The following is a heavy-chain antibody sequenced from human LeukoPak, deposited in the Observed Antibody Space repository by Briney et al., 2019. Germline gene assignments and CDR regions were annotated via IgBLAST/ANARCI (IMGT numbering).Heavy chain of an antibody. Sequence: GGSLRLSCAASGFTVSSNYMSWVRQAPGKGLEWVSVIYSGGSTYYADSVKGRFTISRDNSKNTLYLQMDSLRAEDTAVYYCAGMPHYYDSSGYGGDWLYWGQGTLVTVSS. J-gene: IGHJ4*02. CDR3: AGMPHYYDSSGYGGDWLY. CDR2: IYSGGST. D-gene: IGHD3-22*01. V-gene: IGHV3-53*01. CDR1: GFTVSSNY.